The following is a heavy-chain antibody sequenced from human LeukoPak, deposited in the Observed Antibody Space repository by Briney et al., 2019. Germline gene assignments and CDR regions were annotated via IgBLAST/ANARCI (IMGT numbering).Heavy chain of an antibody. CDR2: ISYDGSNK. CDR3: ARESRGVDNIYDYVWGSYRPNPLDY. J-gene: IGHJ4*02. Sequence: GGSLRLSCAASGFTFSSYAMHWVRQAPGKGLEWVAVISYDGSNKYYADSVKGRFTISRDNAKNSLYLQMNSLRAEDTAVYYCARESRGVDNIYDYVWGSYRPNPLDYWGQGTLVTVSS. CDR1: GFTFSSYA. D-gene: IGHD3-16*02. V-gene: IGHV3-30-3*01.